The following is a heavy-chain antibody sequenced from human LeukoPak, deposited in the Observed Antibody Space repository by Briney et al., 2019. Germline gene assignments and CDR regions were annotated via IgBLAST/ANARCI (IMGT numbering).Heavy chain of an antibody. Sequence: GGSLRLSCAASGFTFSDCYMTWIRQTPGKGLEWVSYISISGTTTFYVDSVKGRFTISRDNTENSLYLQMNSLRAEDTAMYYCARGAMASDFWGQGTLVTVSS. CDR3: ARGAMASDF. D-gene: IGHD5-18*01. V-gene: IGHV3-11*01. J-gene: IGHJ4*02. CDR2: ISISGTTT. CDR1: GFTFSDCY.